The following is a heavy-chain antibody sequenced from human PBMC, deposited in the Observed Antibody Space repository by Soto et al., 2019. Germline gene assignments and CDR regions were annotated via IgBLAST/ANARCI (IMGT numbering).Heavy chain of an antibody. V-gene: IGHV5-10-1*01. CDR2: IDPSDSYT. J-gene: IGHJ6*02. Sequence: GESLKISCKGSGYSFSSYWITWVRQLPGKGLEWMGRIDPSDSYTNYSPSFQGHVTISVDKSISTAYLQWNSLKASDSAMYYCARQDETSREDYYGMDVWGQGTTVTVSS. CDR1: GYSFSSYW. CDR3: ARQDETSREDYYGMDV.